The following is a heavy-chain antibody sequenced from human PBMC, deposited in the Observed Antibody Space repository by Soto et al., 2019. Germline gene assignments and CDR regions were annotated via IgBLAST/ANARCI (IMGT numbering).Heavy chain of an antibody. CDR1: GFTFSNAW. J-gene: IGHJ4*02. CDR2: IKSKTDGGTT. V-gene: IGHV3-15*07. Sequence: EVQLVESGGGLVKPGGSLRLSCAASGFTFSNAWMNWVRQAPGKGLEWVGRIKSKTDGGTTDYAAPVKGRFTISRDDSKNTLYPQMNSLKTEDTAVYYCTTFARQQLVSGLFDYWGQGTLVTVSS. D-gene: IGHD6-13*01. CDR3: TTFARQQLVSGLFDY.